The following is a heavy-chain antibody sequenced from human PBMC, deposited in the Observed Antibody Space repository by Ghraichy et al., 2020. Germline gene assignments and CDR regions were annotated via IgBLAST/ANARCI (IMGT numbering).Heavy chain of an antibody. D-gene: IGHD6-19*01. CDR1: GYTFTSYG. J-gene: IGHJ6*02. V-gene: IGHV1-18*01. CDR3: ARDLGYSSGWYSDWTLNYYYYYYGMDV. Sequence: ASVKVSCKASGYTFTSYGISWVRQAPGQGLEWMGWISAYNGNTNYAQKLQGRVTMTTDTSTSTAYMELRSLRSDDTAVYYCARDLGYSSGWYSDWTLNYYYYYYGMDVWGQGTTVTVSS. CDR2: ISAYNGNT.